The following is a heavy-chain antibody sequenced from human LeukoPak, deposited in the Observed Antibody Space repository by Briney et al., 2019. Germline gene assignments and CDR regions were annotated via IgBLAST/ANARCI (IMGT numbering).Heavy chain of an antibody. CDR3: GRWGIAAAIDS. J-gene: IGHJ5*01. D-gene: IGHD6-25*01. CDR2: VNPDGYET. Sequence: GGSLRLSCATSGFSPNWMTWVRQAPGMGLEWVANVNPDGYETYYLDCVKGRFSLYRDNVRNLLFMIMNGLRAEEKAVYYCGRWGIAAAIDSWGQGTLVTVSS. V-gene: IGHV3-7*01. CDR1: GFSPNW.